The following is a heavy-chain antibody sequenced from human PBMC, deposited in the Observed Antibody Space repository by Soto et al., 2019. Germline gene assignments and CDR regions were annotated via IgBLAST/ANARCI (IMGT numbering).Heavy chain of an antibody. CDR1: GDSVSGNSAA. J-gene: IGHJ6*02. CDR2: TYYRSKWYN. Sequence: PSQTLSLTCAISGDSVSGNSAAWNWIRQSPSRGLEWLGRTYYRSKWYNDYAVSVKSRITINPDTSKNQFSLQLNSVTPEDTAVYYCAREDCSGGSCYRRLYYYGMDVWGQGTTVTVSS. D-gene: IGHD2-15*01. V-gene: IGHV6-1*01. CDR3: AREDCSGGSCYRRLYYYGMDV.